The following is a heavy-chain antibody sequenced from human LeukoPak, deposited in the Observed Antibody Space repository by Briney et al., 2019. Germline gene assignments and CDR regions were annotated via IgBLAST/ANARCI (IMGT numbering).Heavy chain of an antibody. Sequence: GGSLRLSCAASGFTFSSYSMNWVRLAPGKGLEWVSYISSSSSTIYYADSVKGRFTISRDNAKNSLYLQMNSLRAEDTAVYYCARDRFVYSSSSVPFDYWGQGTLVTVSS. CDR1: GFTFSSYS. CDR3: ARDRFVYSSSSVPFDY. D-gene: IGHD6-6*01. CDR2: ISSSSSTI. J-gene: IGHJ4*02. V-gene: IGHV3-48*01.